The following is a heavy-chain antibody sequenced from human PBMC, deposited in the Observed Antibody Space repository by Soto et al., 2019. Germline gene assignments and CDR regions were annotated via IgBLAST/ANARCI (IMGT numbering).Heavy chain of an antibody. J-gene: IGHJ4*02. CDR3: ARGLGRVVVAATAFES. Sequence: EVQLLESGGGFVHPGGSLRLSCAASGFSFSNSAMSWVHQSPGKGLEWVSSISVVGESTYYADSVKGRFTISRDYSKNTLFLQMNGVRAEDAAMYYCARGLGRVVVAATAFESWGQGTFVVVTA. V-gene: IGHV3-23*01. CDR1: GFSFSNSA. CDR2: ISVVGEST. D-gene: IGHD2-15*01.